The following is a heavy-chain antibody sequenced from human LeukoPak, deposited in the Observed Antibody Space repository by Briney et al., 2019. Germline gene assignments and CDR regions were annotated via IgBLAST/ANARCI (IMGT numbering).Heavy chain of an antibody. CDR3: ARKLRLGGNWFDP. V-gene: IGHV1-69*13. Sequence: SVKVSCKTSGGTFTSYAITWVRQAPGQGFEWMGKIIPISGTTNYAQKFQGRVTFTADESTSTAYMELSSLRSEDTALYYCARKLRLGGNWFDPWGQGTLVTVSS. CDR2: IIPISGTT. CDR1: GGTFTSYA. J-gene: IGHJ5*02. D-gene: IGHD1-26*01.